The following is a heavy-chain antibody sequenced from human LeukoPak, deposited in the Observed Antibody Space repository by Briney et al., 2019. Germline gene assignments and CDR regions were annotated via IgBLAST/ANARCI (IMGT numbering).Heavy chain of an antibody. CDR3: ARYPPCGGGDCYFFDY. Sequence: PGGSLRLSCAASGFTFSSYWMSWVRQAPGKGLEWVANIKQDGSEKYYVDSVKGRFTISRDNAKNSLYLQMNSLRAEDTAVYYCARYPPCGGGDCYFFDYWGQGTLVTVSS. J-gene: IGHJ4*02. V-gene: IGHV3-7*01. CDR1: GFTFSSYW. CDR2: IKQDGSEK. D-gene: IGHD2-21*02.